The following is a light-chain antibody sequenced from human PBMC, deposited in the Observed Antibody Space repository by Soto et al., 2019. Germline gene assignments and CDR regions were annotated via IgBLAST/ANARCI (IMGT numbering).Light chain of an antibody. CDR3: QQLNSYPRT. CDR1: QGISSY. J-gene: IGKJ3*01. CDR2: AAS. Sequence: DIQLTQSPSFLSASVGDRVTITCRASQGISSYLAWYQQKPGKAPKLLIYAASTLQSGVPSRFSGSGSGTEFTLTSSSLQPEDFASYCCQQLNSYPRTFGPGTKVDI. V-gene: IGKV1-9*01.